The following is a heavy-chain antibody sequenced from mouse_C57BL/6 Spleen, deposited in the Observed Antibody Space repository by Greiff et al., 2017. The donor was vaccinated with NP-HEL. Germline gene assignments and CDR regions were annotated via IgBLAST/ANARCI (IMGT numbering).Heavy chain of an antibody. CDR1: GYAFSSSW. CDR3: ARGGRSTMITTGFAY. J-gene: IGHJ3*01. Sequence: QVQLQQSGPELVKPGASVKISCKASGYAFSSSWMNWVKQRPGKGLEWIGRIYPGDGDTNYNGKFKGKATLTADKSSSTAYMQLSSLTSEDSAVYFCARGGRSTMITTGFAYWGQGTLVTVSA. CDR2: IYPGDGDT. D-gene: IGHD2-4*01. V-gene: IGHV1-82*01.